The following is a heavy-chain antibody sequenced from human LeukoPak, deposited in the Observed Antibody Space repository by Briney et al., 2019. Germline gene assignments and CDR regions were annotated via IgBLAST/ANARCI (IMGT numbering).Heavy chain of an antibody. D-gene: IGHD3-22*01. CDR2: ISGSGGST. Sequence: QTGGSLRLSCAASGFTFSSYAMSWVRQAPGKGLEWVSAISGSGGSTYHADSVKGRCTISRDNSKNTLYLQMNSLRVEDTAVYYCARAGGGLSGPYDSSGYYWPIDYWGQGTLVIVSS. CDR3: ARAGGGLSGPYDSSGYYWPIDY. J-gene: IGHJ4*02. CDR1: GFTFSSYA. V-gene: IGHV3-23*01.